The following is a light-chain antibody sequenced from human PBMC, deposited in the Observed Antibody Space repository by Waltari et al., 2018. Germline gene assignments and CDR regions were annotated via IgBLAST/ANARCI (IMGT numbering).Light chain of an antibody. J-gene: IGLJ3*02. CDR1: NSDFSVSRY. CDR3: NSYATANSWV. CDR2: DVT. Sequence: QSALTQPASVSGSPGQSITISCTGTNSDFSVSRYVSWYQHHPGRAPKLILYDVTKRPLGVSTRFSGSKSADTASLVILGLQAEDEADYYCNSYATANSWVFGGGTKVTVL. V-gene: IGLV2-14*03.